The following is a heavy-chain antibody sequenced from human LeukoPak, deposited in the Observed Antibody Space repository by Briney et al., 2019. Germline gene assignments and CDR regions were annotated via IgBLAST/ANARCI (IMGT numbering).Heavy chain of an antibody. CDR3: ARGAIVGANFDY. Sequence: GGSLRLSCADSGFTFGRYWMHWVRQAPGKGLVWVSHIATDGSRTSYADSVKGRFTISRDNAKNTLYLQMNSLRAEDTAVYYCARGAIVGANFDYWGQGTLVTVSS. J-gene: IGHJ4*02. CDR1: GFTFGRYW. V-gene: IGHV3-74*01. CDR2: IATDGSRT. D-gene: IGHD1-26*01.